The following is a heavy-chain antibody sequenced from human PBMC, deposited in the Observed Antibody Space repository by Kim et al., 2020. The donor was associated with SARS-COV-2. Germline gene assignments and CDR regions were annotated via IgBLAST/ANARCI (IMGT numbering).Heavy chain of an antibody. V-gene: IGHV4-4*02. CDR3: AIMTYYDILTGSIFDY. CDR2: IYHSGST. J-gene: IGHJ4*02. Sequence: SETLSLTCAVSGGSISSSNWWSWVRQPPGKGLEWIGEIYHSGSTNYNPSLKSRVTISVDKSKNQFSLKLSSVTAADTAVYYCAIMTYYDILTGSIFDYWGQGTLVTVSS. CDR1: GGSISSSNW. D-gene: IGHD3-9*01.